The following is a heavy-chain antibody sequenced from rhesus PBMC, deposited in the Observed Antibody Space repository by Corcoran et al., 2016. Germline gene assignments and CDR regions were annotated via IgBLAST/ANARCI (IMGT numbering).Heavy chain of an antibody. J-gene: IGHJ4*01. CDR2: ISNGGGST. D-gene: IGHD3-3*01. Sequence: EVQLVESGGGLVQPGGSLRLPCAASGFTFRSYGMSWVRQAPGKGLEWVSYISNGGGSTYYADSVKGRFTISRDNSKNTLSLQMNSLRAEDTAVYYCASYYRWGQGVLVTVSS. V-gene: IGHV3S5*01. CDR3: ASYYR. CDR1: GFTFRSYG.